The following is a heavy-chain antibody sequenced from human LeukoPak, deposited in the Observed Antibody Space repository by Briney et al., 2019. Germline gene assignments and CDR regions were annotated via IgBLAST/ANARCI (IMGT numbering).Heavy chain of an antibody. Sequence: GGSLRLSCAASGFTFSSYAMHWVRQAPGKGLEWVAVISYDGSNKYYADSVKGRFTISRDNSKNTLYLQMNSLRAEDTAVYYCASAASLMTTVTPWGQGTLVTVSS. CDR2: ISYDGSNK. D-gene: IGHD4-17*01. V-gene: IGHV3-30*04. CDR1: GFTFSSYA. J-gene: IGHJ5*02. CDR3: ASAASLMTTVTP.